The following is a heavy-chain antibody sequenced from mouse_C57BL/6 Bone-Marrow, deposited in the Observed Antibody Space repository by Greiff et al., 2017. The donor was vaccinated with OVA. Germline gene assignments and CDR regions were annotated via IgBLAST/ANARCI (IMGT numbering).Heavy chain of an antibody. J-gene: IGHJ4*01. D-gene: IGHD2-4*01. CDR2: IDPSDSET. Sequence: VQLQQSGPELVKPGASVKLSCKASGYTFTSYDINWVKQRPIQGLEWIGNIDPSDSETHYNQKFKDKATLTVDKSSSTAYMQLSSLTSEDSAVYYCARDGDYDYAMDYWGQGTSVTVSS. CDR3: ARDGDYDYAMDY. CDR1: GYTFTSYD. V-gene: IGHV1-52*01.